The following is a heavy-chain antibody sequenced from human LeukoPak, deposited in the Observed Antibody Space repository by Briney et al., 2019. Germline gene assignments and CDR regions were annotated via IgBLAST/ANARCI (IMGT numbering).Heavy chain of an antibody. Sequence: ASVKVSCKASGGTFTSYAMNWVRQAPGQGLEWMGWINANTGNPTYAQGFTGRFVFSLDTSVSTAYLQISSLKAEDTAVYYCARRVEGHAFDIWGQGTMVTVSS. CDR2: INANTGNP. V-gene: IGHV7-4-1*02. D-gene: IGHD1-1*01. J-gene: IGHJ3*02. CDR3: ARRVEGHAFDI. CDR1: GGTFTSYA.